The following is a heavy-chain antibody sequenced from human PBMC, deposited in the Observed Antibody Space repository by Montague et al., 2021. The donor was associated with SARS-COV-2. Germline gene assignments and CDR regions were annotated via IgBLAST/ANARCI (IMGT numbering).Heavy chain of an antibody. CDR1: GFTFSSYS. V-gene: IGHV3-21*01. CDR3: ARDAHYDILTGYFGY. Sequence: SLRLSFAASGFTFSSYSMNWVRQAPGKGLEWVSSISSSSYIYYADSVKGRFTISRDNAKNSLYLQMNSLRAEDTAVYYCARDAHYDILTGYFGYWGQGTLVTVSS. D-gene: IGHD3-9*01. J-gene: IGHJ4*02. CDR2: ISSSSYI.